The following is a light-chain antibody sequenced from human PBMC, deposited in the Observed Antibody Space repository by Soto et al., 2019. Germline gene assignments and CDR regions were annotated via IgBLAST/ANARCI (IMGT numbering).Light chain of an antibody. CDR2: EVS. CDR1: SSDVGSYNL. J-gene: IGLJ1*01. V-gene: IGLV2-14*02. Sequence: QSALTQPASVSRAPGQSTTISCTGTSSDVGSYNLVSWYQQHPGKAPKFMIYEVSNRPSGVSNRFSGSKSGNTASLTISGLQAEDEADYYCSSYTSSSTRVFGTGTKVTVL. CDR3: SSYTSSSTRV.